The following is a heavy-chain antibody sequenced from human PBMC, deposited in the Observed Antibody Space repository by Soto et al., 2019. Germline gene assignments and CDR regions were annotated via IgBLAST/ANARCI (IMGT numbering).Heavy chain of an antibody. CDR2: LYYSGST. Sequence: QFQLQESGPGLVKPSQTLSLTCTVSGGSISSGGYYWSWIRQHPGKGLEWSGYLYYSGSTYYHPSLKRRVTISVDTSKSQFAMKLSCVTAADTAVYYCAVADTYYSGSGRGRFGAFDLWGQGTMVTVSS. CDR3: AVADTYYSGSGRGRFGAFDL. CDR1: GGSISSGGYY. V-gene: IGHV4-31*03. D-gene: IGHD3-10*01. J-gene: IGHJ3*01.